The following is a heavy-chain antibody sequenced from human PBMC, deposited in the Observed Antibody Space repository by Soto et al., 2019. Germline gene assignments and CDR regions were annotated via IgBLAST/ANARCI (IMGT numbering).Heavy chain of an antibody. Sequence: SETLSLTCTVSGGSISSYYWGWIRQPPGKGLEWIGYMYNAGSTIYNPSLKSRVTISVDTSKNQFSLKLNSVTAADTAVYYCARDLWGYCGADCYPLDVWGQGTTVTVSS. CDR1: GGSISSYY. CDR2: MYNAGST. V-gene: IGHV4-59*01. D-gene: IGHD2-21*02. CDR3: ARDLWGYCGADCYPLDV. J-gene: IGHJ6*02.